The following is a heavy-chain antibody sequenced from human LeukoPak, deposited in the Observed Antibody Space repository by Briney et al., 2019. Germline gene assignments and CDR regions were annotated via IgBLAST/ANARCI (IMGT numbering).Heavy chain of an antibody. CDR2: INHSGST. CDR1: GGSFSGYY. D-gene: IGHD4-11*01. CDR3: ARTYSNYVSLNWFDP. J-gene: IGHJ5*02. V-gene: IGHV4-34*01. Sequence: PSETLSLTCAVYGGSFSGYYWSWIRQPPGKGLEWIGEINHSGSTNYNPSLKSRVTISVDTSKNQLSLKLSSVTAADTAVYYRARTYSNYVSLNWFDPWGQGTLVTVSS.